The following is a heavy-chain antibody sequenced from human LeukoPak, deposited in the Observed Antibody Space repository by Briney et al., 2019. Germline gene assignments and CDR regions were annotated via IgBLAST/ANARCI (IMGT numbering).Heavy chain of an antibody. V-gene: IGHV1-46*01. CDR2: INPSGGST. D-gene: IGHD3-9*01. Sequence: ASVKVSCKASGYTFTSYYMHWVRQAPGQGLEWMGIINPSGGSTSYAQKFQGRVTMTRDTSTSTVYMKLSSLRSEDTAVYYCARQYFDHNDAFDIWGQGTMVTVSS. CDR1: GYTFTSYY. J-gene: IGHJ3*02. CDR3: ARQYFDHNDAFDI.